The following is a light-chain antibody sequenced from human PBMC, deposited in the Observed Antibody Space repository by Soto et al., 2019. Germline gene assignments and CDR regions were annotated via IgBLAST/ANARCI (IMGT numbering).Light chain of an antibody. CDR2: GAS. V-gene: IGKV3-15*01. CDR3: QPGSTWPWT. CDR1: QDVSSN. Sequence: EMVGTQSPATMSVSPGERATPSRMASQDVSSNLAWYQQKPGQARSLLIYGASTRATGTPARFSGSGSGTEFTLTISSLQSEDYAVYYCQPGSTWPWTFGPGTKVDIK. J-gene: IGKJ1*01.